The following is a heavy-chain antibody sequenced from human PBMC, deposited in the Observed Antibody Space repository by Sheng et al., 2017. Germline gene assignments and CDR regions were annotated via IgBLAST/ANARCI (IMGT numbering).Heavy chain of an antibody. CDR1: GGSISSGDYY. CDR3: ARANRVSTVYYYYYMAS. J-gene: IGHJ6*03. Sequence: QVQLQESGPGLVKPSQTLSLTCTVSGGSISSGDYYWSWIRQTPGKGLEWIGYIYYSGSTYYNPSLKSRLIISVDTSKNQFSLKLSSVTAADTAVYYCARANRVSTVYYYYYMASGQGPRSPSP. V-gene: IGHV4-30-4*08. D-gene: IGHD5-12*01. CDR2: IYYSGST.